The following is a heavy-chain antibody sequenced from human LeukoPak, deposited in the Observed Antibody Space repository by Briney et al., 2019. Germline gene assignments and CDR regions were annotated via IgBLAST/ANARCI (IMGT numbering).Heavy chain of an antibody. V-gene: IGHV3-74*01. CDR3: AKSIRTVGAIFDY. Sequence: GGSLRLSCAASGFTFSSYWMHWVRQDPGKGLVWVSRINSDGSSTTYADSVKGRFTISRDNAKNTLYLQMNSLRAEDTAVYYCAKSIRTVGAIFDYWGQGTLVTVSS. CDR1: GFTFSSYW. J-gene: IGHJ4*02. D-gene: IGHD1-26*01. CDR2: INSDGSST.